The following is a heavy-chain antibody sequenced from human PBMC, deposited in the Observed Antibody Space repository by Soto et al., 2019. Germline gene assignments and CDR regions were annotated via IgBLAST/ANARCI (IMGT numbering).Heavy chain of an antibody. J-gene: IGHJ5*02. CDR1: GGSFRGYY. CDR3: ARVVVAATRASWFDP. CDR2: INHSGST. Sequence: QVQLQQWGAGLLKPSETLSLTCAVYGGSFRGYYWSWIRQPPGKGLEWSGEINHSGSTNYNPSLKSRVTISVDTSKNQFSLKLSSVTAADPAVYYCARVVVAATRASWFDPGGQGTLVTVSS. V-gene: IGHV4-34*01. D-gene: IGHD2-15*01.